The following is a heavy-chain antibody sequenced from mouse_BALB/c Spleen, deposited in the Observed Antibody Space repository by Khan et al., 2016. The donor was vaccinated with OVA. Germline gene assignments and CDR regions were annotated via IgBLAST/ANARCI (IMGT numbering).Heavy chain of an antibody. CDR2: IYPGSART. CDR1: GYTFTDYV. V-gene: IGHV1-77*01. D-gene: IGHD2-5*01. J-gene: IGHJ1*01. CDR3: ARRAKYYGSNSYWFFTV. Sequence: QVQLQQPGPELVKPGASVKLSCKASGYTFTDYVINWVKQSNGQGLEWIGEIYPGSARTNYNVNLKGKATLTADKSSNTAYMQLSSLTSEDSAVYFCARRAKYYGSNSYWFFTVWGAGTTVTVSS.